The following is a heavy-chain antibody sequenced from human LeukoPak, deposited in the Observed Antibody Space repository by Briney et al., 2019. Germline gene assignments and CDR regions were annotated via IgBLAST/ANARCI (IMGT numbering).Heavy chain of an antibody. CDR3: AKDSSSSSFIYFQH. CDR2: ISRNSGSI. D-gene: IGHD6-6*01. J-gene: IGHJ1*01. V-gene: IGHV3-9*03. Sequence: GGPLRLSCAASGFTFDDYAMHWVRQAPGKGLEWVSGISRNSGSIGYADSVKGRFAISRDNAKNSLYLQMNSLRAEDMALYYCAKDSSSSSFIYFQHWGQGTLVTVSS. CDR1: GFTFDDYA.